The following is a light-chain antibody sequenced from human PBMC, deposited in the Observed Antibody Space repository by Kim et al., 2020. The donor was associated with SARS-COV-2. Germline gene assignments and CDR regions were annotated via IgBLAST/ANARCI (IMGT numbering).Light chain of an antibody. J-gene: IGKJ2*01. CDR3: QQYYSYPYT. CDR2: AAS. CDR1: QGINSY. Sequence: SASTGDRVTITCRASQGINSYLALYQQKPGRAPKLLIYAASTLQSGVPSRFSDSGSGTDFTLTISCLQSEDFATYYCQQYYSYPYTFGQGTKLEIK. V-gene: IGKV1-8*01.